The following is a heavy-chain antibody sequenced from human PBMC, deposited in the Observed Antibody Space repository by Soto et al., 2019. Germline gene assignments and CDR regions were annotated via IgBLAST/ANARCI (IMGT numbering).Heavy chain of an antibody. Sequence: ASVKVSCKVSGYTLTELSMHWVRQAPGKGLEWMGGFDPEDGETIYAQKFQGRVTMTEDTSTDTAYMELSSLRSEDTAVYYCATDPGRRSARPGVYYYYYMDVWGKGTTLTVAS. D-gene: IGHD6-6*01. CDR2: FDPEDGET. V-gene: IGHV1-24*01. CDR3: ATDPGRRSARPGVYYYYYMDV. CDR1: GYTLTELS. J-gene: IGHJ6*03.